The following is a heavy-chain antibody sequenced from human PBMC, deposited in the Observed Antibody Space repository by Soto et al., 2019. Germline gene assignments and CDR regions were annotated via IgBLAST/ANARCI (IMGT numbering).Heavy chain of an antibody. J-gene: IGHJ4*02. CDR3: TKDRVPDGIYSFDY. V-gene: IGHV3-23*05. CDR1: GFTFSDYS. Sequence: EVQLVESGGGLVQPGGSLRLSCAASGFTFSDYSMNWVRQAPGKGLEWVAFIDLTGTMTDYRESVKGRFTLSKDKSMKTVYLQMNNLRVEDAAIYYCTKDRVPDGIYSFDYWGQGALVTVSS. CDR2: IDLTGTMT. D-gene: IGHD2-21*01.